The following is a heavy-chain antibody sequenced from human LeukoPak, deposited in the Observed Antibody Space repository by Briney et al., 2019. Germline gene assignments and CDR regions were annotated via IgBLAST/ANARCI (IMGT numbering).Heavy chain of an antibody. Sequence: GGSLRLSCAASGFTFYYAWMSWVRQVPGKGLEWVGQTVSEIDGGTTDYAAPVKGRFTISRDDSKSTLYLQMNSLKIEDTAVYYCTTDEDWNYARKDVWGQGATVIVSS. V-gene: IGHV3-15*04. CDR1: GFTFYYAW. D-gene: IGHD1-7*01. CDR2: TVSEIDGGTT. CDR3: TTDEDWNYARKDV. J-gene: IGHJ6*02.